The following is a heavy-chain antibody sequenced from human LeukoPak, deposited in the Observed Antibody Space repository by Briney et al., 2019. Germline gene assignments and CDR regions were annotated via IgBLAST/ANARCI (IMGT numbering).Heavy chain of an antibody. CDR2: IYYSGST. D-gene: IGHD3-3*01. V-gene: IGHV4-59*01. Sequence: SETLSLTCTVSGGSISSYYWSWIRQPPGKGLEWIGYIYYSGSTNYNPSLKSRVTISVDTSKNQFSLKLSSVTAADTAVYYCARGQYYDFWSGYYPKSLENYYYYMDVWGKGTTVTVSS. CDR3: ARGQYYDFWSGYYPKSLENYYYYMDV. J-gene: IGHJ6*03. CDR1: GGSISSYY.